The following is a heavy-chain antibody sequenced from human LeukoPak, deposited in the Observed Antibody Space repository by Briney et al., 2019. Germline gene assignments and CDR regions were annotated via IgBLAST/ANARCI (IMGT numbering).Heavy chain of an antibody. J-gene: IGHJ5*02. D-gene: IGHD3-3*01. CDR1: GGTFSSYA. CDR3: AGHDFWSGSWFDP. Sequence: SVKVSCKASGGTFSSYAISWARQAPGQGLEWMGGIIPILGTANYAQKFQGRVTITADESTSTAYMELSSLRSEDTAVYYCAGHDFWSGSWFDPWGQGTLVTVSS. V-gene: IGHV1-69*13. CDR2: IIPILGTA.